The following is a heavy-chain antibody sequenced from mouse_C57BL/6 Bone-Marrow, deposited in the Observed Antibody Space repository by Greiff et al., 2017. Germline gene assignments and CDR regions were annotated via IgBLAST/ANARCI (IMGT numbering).Heavy chain of an antibody. CDR2: IYPGGGYT. Sequence: QVQLKQSGAELVRPGTSVKMSCKASGYTFTNYWIGWAKQRPGHGLEWIGDIYPGGGYTNYNEKFKGKATLTADKSSSTAYMQFSSLTSDDSAIYYCARGRWLLQGFDYWGQGTTLTVSS. CDR1: GYTFTNYW. CDR3: ARGRWLLQGFDY. V-gene: IGHV1-63*01. D-gene: IGHD2-3*01. J-gene: IGHJ2*01.